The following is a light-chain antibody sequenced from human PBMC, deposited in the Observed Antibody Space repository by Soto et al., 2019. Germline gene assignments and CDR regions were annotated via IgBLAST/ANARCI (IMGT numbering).Light chain of an antibody. CDR3: CSYAGSSTWV. CDR1: SSDVGSYNL. V-gene: IGLV2-23*01. CDR2: EGS. J-gene: IGLJ2*01. Sequence: QPVLTQPASGSGSPGQSITISCTGTSSDVGSYNLVSWYQQHPGKAPKLMIYEGSKRPSGVSNRFSGSKSGNTASLTISGLQAEDEADYYCCSYAGSSTWVFGGGTKLTVL.